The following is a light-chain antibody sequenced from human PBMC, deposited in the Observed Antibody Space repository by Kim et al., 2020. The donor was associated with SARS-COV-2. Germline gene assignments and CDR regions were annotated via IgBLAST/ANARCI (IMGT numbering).Light chain of an antibody. Sequence: LSPGERATLSCRASQSVGDSLAWYQQKPGQGPRLLMYGATYRATGIPDRFGGGGSGTDFTLTIDRLEPEDFAVFYCQQYGSSPVTFGGGTKVDIK. CDR2: GAT. CDR3: QQYGSSPVT. CDR1: QSVGDS. J-gene: IGKJ4*01. V-gene: IGKV3-20*01.